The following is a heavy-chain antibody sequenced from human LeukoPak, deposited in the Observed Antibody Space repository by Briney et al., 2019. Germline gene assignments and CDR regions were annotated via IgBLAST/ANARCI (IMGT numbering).Heavy chain of an antibody. CDR3: VVDTAMDYFDY. J-gene: IGHJ4*02. D-gene: IGHD5-18*01. V-gene: IGHV3-9*01. CDR2: INWNSGSI. CDR1: GFTFDDYA. Sequence: GGSLRLSCAASGFTFDDYAMHWVRQAPGKGLEWVSRINWNSGSICYADSVKGRFIISRDNAKNSLYLQMNSLRAEDTAVYYCVVDTAMDYFDYWGQGTLVTVSS.